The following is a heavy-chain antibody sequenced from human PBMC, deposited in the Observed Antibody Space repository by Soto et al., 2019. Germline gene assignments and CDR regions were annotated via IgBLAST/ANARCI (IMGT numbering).Heavy chain of an antibody. CDR1: GFSSGQYA. J-gene: IGHJ4*02. CDR2: IYYYSNRV. D-gene: IGHD3-10*01. Sequence: GGSRRLSCVACGFSSGQYAMHWVRQVPGKGLEWVSGIYYYSNRVDYADSVKGRFTISRDNARNSLHLQMSSLRAEDTAIYYCVRGPHFGAWVDFFDYWGQGILVTVSS. CDR3: VRGPHFGAWVDFFDY. V-gene: IGHV3-9*02.